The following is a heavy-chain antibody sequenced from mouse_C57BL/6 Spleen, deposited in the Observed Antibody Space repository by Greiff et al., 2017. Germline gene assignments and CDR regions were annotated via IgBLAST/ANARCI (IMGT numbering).Heavy chain of an antibody. J-gene: IGHJ3*01. CDR2: INPSSGYT. CDR1: GYTFTSYW. Sequence: QVQLKQSGAELAKPGASVKLSCKASGYTFTSYWMHWVKQRPGQGLEWIGYINPSSGYTNYNQKFKDKATLTADKSSSTAYMQLSSLTYEDSAVYDCAREDYGSSPFAYWGQGTLVTVSA. V-gene: IGHV1-7*01. CDR3: AREDYGSSPFAY. D-gene: IGHD1-1*01.